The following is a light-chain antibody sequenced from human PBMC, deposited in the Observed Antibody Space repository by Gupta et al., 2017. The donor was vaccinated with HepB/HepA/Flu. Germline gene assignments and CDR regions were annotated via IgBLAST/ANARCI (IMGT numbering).Light chain of an antibody. V-gene: IGLV2-8*01. Sequence: QSALTQPTSASGSPGQSVNISCTGTSSDVGVYNYVSWYQQHPGKATNFMIYEVSKRPSGVPDRVSGSKSGTTASLTFSGLQAEDEADSYFSSYAGRNNVVFGGVTKLTVL. J-gene: IGLJ2*01. CDR1: SSDVGVYNY. CDR3: SSYAGRNNVV. CDR2: EVS.